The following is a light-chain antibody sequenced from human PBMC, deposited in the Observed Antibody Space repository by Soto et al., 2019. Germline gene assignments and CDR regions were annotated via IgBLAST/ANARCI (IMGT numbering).Light chain of an antibody. J-gene: IGKJ1*01. V-gene: IGKV2-30*01. CDR2: EVS. Sequence: DVVMTQSPLSLPVTLGQPASISCSSSQSLVDSGGNTYFNWYQQRPGQPPRRLIYEVSNRDSGVPDRFSGSGSGTDFTLKISRVEAEDVGVYYCMQGTLWPWTFRHGTKLDIK. CDR1: QSLVDSGGNTY. CDR3: MQGTLWPWT.